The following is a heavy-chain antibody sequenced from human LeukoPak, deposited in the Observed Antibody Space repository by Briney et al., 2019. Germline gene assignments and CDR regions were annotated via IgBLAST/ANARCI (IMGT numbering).Heavy chain of an antibody. CDR3: ARDQVLERSSTSCPWD. Sequence: SETLSLTCNVSGDSISSRSYYWGWIRQPPGKGLEWIGRIYYSGRTSYNPSLKSRVTMSLDTSKNQFSLKLSSVTAADTAVYYCARDQVLERSSTSCPWDWGQGTLVTVSS. D-gene: IGHD2-2*01. CDR1: GDSISSRSYY. CDR2: IYYSGRT. J-gene: IGHJ4*02. V-gene: IGHV4-39*07.